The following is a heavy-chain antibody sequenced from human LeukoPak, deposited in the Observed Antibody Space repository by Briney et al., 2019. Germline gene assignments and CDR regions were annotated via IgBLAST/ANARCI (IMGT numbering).Heavy chain of an antibody. CDR3: ARPYYYDSSGYYDY. J-gene: IGHJ4*02. Sequence: ASVKVSCTASGYTFTSYDINWVRQATGQGLEWMGWMNPNSGNTGYAQKFQGRVTMTRNTSISTAYMELSSLRSEDTAVYYCARPYYYDSSGYYDYWGQGTLVTVSS. CDR1: GYTFTSYD. CDR2: MNPNSGNT. D-gene: IGHD3-22*01. V-gene: IGHV1-8*01.